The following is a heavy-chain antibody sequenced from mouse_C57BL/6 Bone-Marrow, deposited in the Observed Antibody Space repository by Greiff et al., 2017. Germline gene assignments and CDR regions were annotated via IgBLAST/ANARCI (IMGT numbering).Heavy chain of an antibody. V-gene: IGHV5-4*01. Sequence: EVKLMESGGGLVKPGGSLKLSCAASGFTFSSYAMSWVRQTPEKRLEWVATISDGGSYTYYPDNVQGRFTISRDNAKNNLYLQMSHLKSEDTAMYYCAREGYGSSYGDYWGQGTTLTVSS. D-gene: IGHD1-1*01. CDR3: AREGYGSSYGDY. CDR2: ISDGGSYT. J-gene: IGHJ2*01. CDR1: GFTFSSYA.